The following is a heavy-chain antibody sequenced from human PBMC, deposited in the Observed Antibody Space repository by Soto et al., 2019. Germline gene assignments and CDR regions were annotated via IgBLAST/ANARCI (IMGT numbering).Heavy chain of an antibody. V-gene: IGHV4-31*03. CDR2: INYSGTT. D-gene: IGHD1-26*01. Sequence: PSETLSLTCSVSGGSFSSDSFIWSWVRQFPGKGLEWIGYINYSGTTYYNPSLRSRITMSVDTSKNQFSLNLSSVTAADTAVYYCARDHKWDGMDVWGRGTTGTVS. CDR3: ARDHKWDGMDV. CDR1: GGSFSSDSFI. J-gene: IGHJ6*02.